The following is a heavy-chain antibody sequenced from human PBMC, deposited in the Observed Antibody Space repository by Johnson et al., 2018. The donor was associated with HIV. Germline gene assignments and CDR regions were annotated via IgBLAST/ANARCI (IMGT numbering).Heavy chain of an antibody. D-gene: IGHD6-6*01. CDR3: AKVLGYSSSSRDAFDI. CDR1: GFTFSSYG. Sequence: QVQLVESGGGVVQPGRSLRLSCAASGFTFSSYGMHWVRQALGKGLEWVAVISYDGSNKYYADSVKGRFTISRDNSKNTLYLQMNSLRAEDTAVYYCAKVLGYSSSSRDAFDIWGQGTMVTVSS. V-gene: IGHV3-30*19. CDR2: ISYDGSNK. J-gene: IGHJ3*02.